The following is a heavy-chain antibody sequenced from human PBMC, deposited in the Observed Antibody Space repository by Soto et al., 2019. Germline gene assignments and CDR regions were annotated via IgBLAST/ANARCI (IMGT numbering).Heavy chain of an antibody. D-gene: IGHD6-13*01. Sequence: ASVKVSCKASGYTFTSYGISWVRQAPGQGLEWMGWISAYNGNTNYAQKLQGRVTMTTDTSTSTAYMELRSLRSDDTAVYYCAREGPYSSSWYDYYYYGMDVWGQGTTVTV. CDR1: GYTFTSYG. V-gene: IGHV1-18*01. J-gene: IGHJ6*02. CDR3: AREGPYSSSWYDYYYYGMDV. CDR2: ISAYNGNT.